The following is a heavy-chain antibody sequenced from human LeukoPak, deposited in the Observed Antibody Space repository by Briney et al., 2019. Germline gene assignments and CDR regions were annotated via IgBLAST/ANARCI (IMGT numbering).Heavy chain of an antibody. J-gene: IGHJ4*02. CDR2: ISGSGGST. D-gene: IGHD1-1*01. Sequence: GRSLRLSCAASGFTFSSYDVSWVRRAPGKGLEWVSAISGSGGSTYYADSVKGRFTISRDKSKNTLYLQMNSLRAEDTALYYCAKDASSGTYFDYWGQGTLVTVSS. CDR3: AKDASSGTYFDY. V-gene: IGHV3-23*01. CDR1: GFTFSSYD.